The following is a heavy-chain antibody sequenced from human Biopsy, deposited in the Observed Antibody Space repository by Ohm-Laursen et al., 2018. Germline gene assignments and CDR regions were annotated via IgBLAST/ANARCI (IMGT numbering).Heavy chain of an antibody. Sequence: GSSVKVSCKVSGDRFTEFSIHWVRQAPGKGLEWMGGFDPEEGQRTYAQKFQGRLTMTEDTSADTAYMELRGLRSGDTAVYYCAADSENCGGDCYIYWGQGTQVTVSS. D-gene: IGHD2-21*02. CDR1: GDRFTEFS. J-gene: IGHJ4*02. V-gene: IGHV1-24*01. CDR2: FDPEEGQR. CDR3: AADSENCGGDCYIY.